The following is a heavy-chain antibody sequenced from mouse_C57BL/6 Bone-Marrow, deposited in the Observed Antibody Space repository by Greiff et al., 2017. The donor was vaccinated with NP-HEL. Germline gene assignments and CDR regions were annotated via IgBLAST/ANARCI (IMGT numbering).Heavy chain of an antibody. D-gene: IGHD1-1*02. Sequence: EVKLVESGPGLVKPSQSLSLTCTVPGYSITSCYDWHWIRHFPGNQLEWMGYISYSGSTKYNPSLQSRIPITPDTSKNHCFLKLNSVTTDDTATYYCARRGGSFDVWGTGTTVTVSS. CDR3: ARRGGSFDV. J-gene: IGHJ1*03. CDR2: ISYSGST. V-gene: IGHV3-1*01. CDR1: GYSITSCYD.